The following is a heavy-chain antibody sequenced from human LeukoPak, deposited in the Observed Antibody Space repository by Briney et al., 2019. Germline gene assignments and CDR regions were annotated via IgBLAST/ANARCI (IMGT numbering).Heavy chain of an antibody. D-gene: IGHD3-22*01. CDR2: INPRGGST. Sequence: ASVKVSCKASGYTFTSYYMYWVQQAPGQGLEWMGIINPRGGSTSYAQKFQGRVTMTRDMSTSTVYMELSSLRSEDTAVYYCARVGTFYYDSSVYYYDYWGQGTLVTVSS. J-gene: IGHJ4*02. CDR1: GYTFTSYY. V-gene: IGHV1-46*01. CDR3: ARVGTFYYDSSVYYYDY.